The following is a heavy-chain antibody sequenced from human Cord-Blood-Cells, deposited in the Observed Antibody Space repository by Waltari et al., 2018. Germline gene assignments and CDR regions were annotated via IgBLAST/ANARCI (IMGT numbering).Heavy chain of an antibody. CDR2: IYHSGST. D-gene: IGHD3-3*01. CDR3: ARMESNYYYGMDV. J-gene: IGHJ6*02. Sequence: QVQLQESGPGLVKPSGTLSLTCAVSGRSISSSTWSRWVRQPPGKGLEWIGEIYHSGSTNYNPSLKSRVTISVDKSKNQFSLKLSSVTAADTAVYYCARMESNYYYGMDVWGQGTTVTVSS. CDR1: GRSISSSTW. V-gene: IGHV4-4*02.